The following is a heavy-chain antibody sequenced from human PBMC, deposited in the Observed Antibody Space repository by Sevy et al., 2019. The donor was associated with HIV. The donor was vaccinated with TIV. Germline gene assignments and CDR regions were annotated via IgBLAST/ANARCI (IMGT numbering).Heavy chain of an antibody. CDR2: INYSGST. CDR3: ARHCSSTSCSHAFDI. J-gene: IGHJ3*02. D-gene: IGHD2-2*01. V-gene: IGHV4-34*01. CDR1: GGSFSGYY. Sequence: SKTLSLTCAVYGGSFSGYYWSWIRQPPGKGLEWIGEINYSGSTNYNPSLKSRVTISGDTSKNQFSLKLSSVTAADTAVYYCARHCSSTSCSHAFDIWGQGTMVTVSS.